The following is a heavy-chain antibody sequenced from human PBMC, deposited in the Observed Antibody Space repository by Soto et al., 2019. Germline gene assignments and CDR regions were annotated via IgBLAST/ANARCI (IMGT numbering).Heavy chain of an antibody. D-gene: IGHD3-16*02. J-gene: IGHJ5*02. CDR3: GRGHLSTDRYTLEAFDP. CDR1: GDSVSSNSAT. V-gene: IGHV6-1*01. Sequence: PSQTLSLTCAISGDSVSSNSATWNWIRQSPSRGLEWLGRTYYRSRWYSDYAISVKGRITISPDTSKNQFYLQLNSVTPEGAAVDYCGRGHLSTDRYTLEAFDPWGQGTLVTVSS. CDR2: TYYRSRWYS.